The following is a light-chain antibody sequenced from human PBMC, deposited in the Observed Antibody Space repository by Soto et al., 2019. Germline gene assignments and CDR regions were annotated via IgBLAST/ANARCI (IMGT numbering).Light chain of an antibody. V-gene: IGLV4-69*01. CDR3: QTWGTGILV. CDR2: PNSDGRH. J-gene: IGLJ2*01. Sequence: QSVLTQSPSASASLGASVKLTCTLSSRQSSYAIAWHQQQPEKGPRYLMKPNSDGRHTKGDGIPDRFSGSSSGTERYLTISCLQSEDEADYYCQTWGTGILVFGGGTKLTVL. CDR1: SRQSSYA.